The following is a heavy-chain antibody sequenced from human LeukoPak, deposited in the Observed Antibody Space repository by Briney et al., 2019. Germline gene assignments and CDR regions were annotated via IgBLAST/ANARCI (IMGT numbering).Heavy chain of an antibody. J-gene: IGHJ5*02. V-gene: IGHV3-30*02. CDR1: GFTFSSYV. CDR3: AKDSYGGNQVVDP. CDR2: IRYDGSNK. Sequence: PGGSLRLSRAASGFTFSSYVMHWVRQAPGKGLEGVAFIRYDGSNKYYADSVKGRFTISRDNSKNTLYLQMNSLRAEDTPVYYCAKDSYGGNQVVDPWGQGTLVTVSS. D-gene: IGHD4-23*01.